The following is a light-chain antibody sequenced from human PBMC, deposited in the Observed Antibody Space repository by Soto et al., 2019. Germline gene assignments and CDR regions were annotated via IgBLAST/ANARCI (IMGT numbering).Light chain of an antibody. CDR1: QTVSKY. CDR2: DTS. J-gene: IGKJ3*01. Sequence: EIVLTQAPTTLSFSLGERATLSCRASQTVSKYLAWYQQKPGQAPRPLIYDTSNRATGIPARFSGSGSGTDFTLTISGLQPEEFAVYYCQQRSNWPFTFGPGTTVDFK. V-gene: IGKV3-11*01. CDR3: QQRSNWPFT.